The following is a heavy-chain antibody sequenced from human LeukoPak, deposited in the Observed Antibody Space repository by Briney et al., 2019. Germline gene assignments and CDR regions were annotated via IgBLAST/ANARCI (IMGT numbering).Heavy chain of an antibody. Sequence: GGSLRLSCAASGSTFSSYAMSWVRRAPGKGLEWVSAISGSGGSTYYADSVKGRFTISRDNSKNTLYLQMNSLRAEDTAVYYCAKGPDTAMVPVYYFDYWGQGTLVTVSS. J-gene: IGHJ4*02. D-gene: IGHD5-18*01. CDR3: AKGPDTAMVPVYYFDY. CDR1: GSTFSSYA. CDR2: ISGSGGST. V-gene: IGHV3-23*01.